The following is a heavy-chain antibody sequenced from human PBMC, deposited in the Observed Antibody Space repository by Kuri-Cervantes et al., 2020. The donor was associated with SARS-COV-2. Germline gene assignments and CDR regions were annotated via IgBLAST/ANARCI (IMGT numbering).Heavy chain of an antibody. J-gene: IGHJ2*01. CDR2: INHSGST. CDR3: ARVLKARISLYSSSSGLRYFAL. Sequence: SETLSLTCAVYGGSFSGYYWSWIRQPPGKGLEWIGEINHSGSTNYNPSLKSRVTISIDTSKNQFSLKLSSVTAADTAVYYCARVLKARISLYSSSSGLRYFALWGRGNQV. CDR1: GGSFSGYY. D-gene: IGHD6-13*01. V-gene: IGHV4-34*01.